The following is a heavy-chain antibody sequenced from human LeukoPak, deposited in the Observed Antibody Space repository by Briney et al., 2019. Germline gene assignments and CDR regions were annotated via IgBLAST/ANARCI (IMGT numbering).Heavy chain of an antibody. J-gene: IGHJ6*02. CDR2: ISYDGSNK. V-gene: IGHV3-30*18. CDR1: GFTFSSYG. CDR3: PKDRATGTQFYFYGMDV. Sequence: GRSLRLSCAASGFTFSSYGMHWVRQAPGKGLEWVAVISYDGSNKYYADSVKGRFTISRDNSKNTLYLQMNSLRAEDPAVYYCPKDRATGTQFYFYGMDVWGQGTTVTVSS. D-gene: IGHD3-10*01.